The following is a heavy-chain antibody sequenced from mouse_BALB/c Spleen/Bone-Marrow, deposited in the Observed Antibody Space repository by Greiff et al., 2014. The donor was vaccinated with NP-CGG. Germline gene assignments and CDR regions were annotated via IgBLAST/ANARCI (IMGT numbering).Heavy chain of an antibody. Sequence: EVQLVESGGGLVKPGGSLKLSCAASGFTFSDYYMYWVRQTPEKRLEWVATISDGGSYTYYPDSVKGRFTISRDNAKNNLYLQMSSLKSEDTAMYYCARDRRITTAIYAMDYWGQGTSVTVSS. CDR2: ISDGGSYT. CDR1: GFTFSDYY. J-gene: IGHJ4*01. V-gene: IGHV5-4*02. CDR3: ARDRRITTAIYAMDY. D-gene: IGHD1-2*01.